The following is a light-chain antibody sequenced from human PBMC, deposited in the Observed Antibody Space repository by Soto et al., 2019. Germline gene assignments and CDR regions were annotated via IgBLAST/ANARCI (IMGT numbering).Light chain of an antibody. V-gene: IGKV3-20*01. CDR1: QSVTTNY. J-gene: IGKJ2*01. CDR2: GAS. CDR3: QQYGSSPYT. Sequence: EIVFTQSPGTLSLSSGERATLSRRASQSVTTNYLAWYQQRPGLAPRLLIFGASTRATGIPDRFSGSGSGTEFTLTISRLEPEDFAVYYCQQYGSSPYTFGQGTKVDIK.